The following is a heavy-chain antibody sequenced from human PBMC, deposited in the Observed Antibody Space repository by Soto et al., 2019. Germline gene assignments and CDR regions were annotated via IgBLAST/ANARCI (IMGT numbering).Heavy chain of an antibody. CDR2: IYYSGST. CDR1: GGSISSYY. V-gene: IGHV4-59*01. D-gene: IGHD4-4*01. J-gene: IGHJ6*02. Sequence: PSETLSLTCTVSGGSISSYYWSWIRQPPGKGPEWIGYIYYSGSTNYNPSLKSRVTISVDTSKNQFSLKLSSVTAADTAVYYCASGYSTLGGMDVWGQGTTVTVSS. CDR3: ASGYSTLGGMDV.